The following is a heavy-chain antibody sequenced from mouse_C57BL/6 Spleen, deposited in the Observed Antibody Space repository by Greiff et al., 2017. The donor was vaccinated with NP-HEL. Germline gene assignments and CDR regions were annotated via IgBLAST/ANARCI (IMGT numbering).Heavy chain of an antibody. V-gene: IGHV1-53*01. Sequence: VQLQQPGTELVKPGASVKLSCKASGYTFTSYWMHWVKQRPGQGLEWIGNINPSNGGTNYNEKFKSKATLTVDKSSSTADMQLSSLTSEDSAVYYCAREERQLRLFAYWGQGTLVTVSA. CDR3: AREERQLRLFAY. CDR2: INPSNGGT. D-gene: IGHD3-2*02. J-gene: IGHJ3*01. CDR1: GYTFTSYW.